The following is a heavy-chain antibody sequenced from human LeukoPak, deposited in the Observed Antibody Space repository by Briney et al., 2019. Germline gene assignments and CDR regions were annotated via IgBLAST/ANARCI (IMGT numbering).Heavy chain of an antibody. CDR1: GYTFTSYG. D-gene: IGHD1-26*01. J-gene: IGHJ5*02. CDR3: AGPWDQVGFDP. CDR2: IYPKTGGT. V-gene: IGHV1-2*02. Sequence: GASVKVSCTASGYTFTSYGISWVRQAPGQGLEWMGWIYPKTGGTSYAQKFQGRVTMTRDTSISTAYMELIGLRSDDTAVYYCAGPWDQVGFDPWGQGTLVSVSS.